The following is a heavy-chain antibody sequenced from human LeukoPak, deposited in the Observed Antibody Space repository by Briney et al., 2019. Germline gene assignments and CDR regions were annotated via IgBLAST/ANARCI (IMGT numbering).Heavy chain of an antibody. V-gene: IGHV1-8*01. J-gene: IGHJ4*02. CDR3: ARGPPHYYYDSSGYLNY. CDR1: GYTFTSYD. Sequence: ASVKVSCKASGYTFTSYDINWVRQATGQGLEWMGRVNPNSGNTGYAQKFQGRVSMTRNTSISTAYMELSSLRSEDTAVYYCARGPPHYYYDSSGYLNYWGQGTLVTVSS. CDR2: VNPNSGNT. D-gene: IGHD3-22*01.